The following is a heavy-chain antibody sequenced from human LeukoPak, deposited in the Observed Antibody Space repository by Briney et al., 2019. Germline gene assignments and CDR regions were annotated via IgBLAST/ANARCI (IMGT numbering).Heavy chain of an antibody. CDR3: AXXSSGWYGRIDY. D-gene: IGHD6-19*01. V-gene: IGHV4-34*01. CDR2: INHSGST. J-gene: IGHJ4*02. Sequence: SETLSLTCAVYGGSFSGYYWSWIRQPPGKGLEWIGEINHSGSTNYNPSLKSRVTISVDTSKNQFSLKLSSVTAADTAVYYCAXXSSGWYGRIDYWGQGTLVTV. CDR1: GGSFSGYY.